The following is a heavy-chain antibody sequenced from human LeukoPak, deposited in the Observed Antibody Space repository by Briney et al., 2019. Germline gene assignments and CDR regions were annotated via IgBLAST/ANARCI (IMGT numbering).Heavy chain of an antibody. CDR3: ARRNSSSWLQQYY. D-gene: IGHD6-13*01. CDR1: RGTFSSYA. CDR2: IIPILGIA. Sequence: ASEKVSCKASRGTFSSYAISWVRQAPGQGREWMGRIIPILGIANYAQKFQGRVTITAEKSTSTAYMELSSLGSEDTAVYYCARRNSSSWLQQYYWGQGTLVTVSS. J-gene: IGHJ4*02. V-gene: IGHV1-69*04.